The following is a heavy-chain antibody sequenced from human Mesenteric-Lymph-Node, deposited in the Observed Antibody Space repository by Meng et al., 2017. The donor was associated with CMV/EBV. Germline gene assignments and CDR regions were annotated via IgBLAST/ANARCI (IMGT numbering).Heavy chain of an antibody. CDR3: ARERAAARDPTRY. Sequence: GESLKISCAASGFTFSSYGMHWVRQAPGKGLEWVSYISSSSSTIYYADSVKGRFTISRDNAKNSLYLQMNSLRAEDTAVYYCARERAAARDPTRYWGQGTLVTVSS. V-gene: IGHV3-48*04. D-gene: IGHD6-13*01. J-gene: IGHJ4*02. CDR1: GFTFSSYG. CDR2: ISSSSSTI.